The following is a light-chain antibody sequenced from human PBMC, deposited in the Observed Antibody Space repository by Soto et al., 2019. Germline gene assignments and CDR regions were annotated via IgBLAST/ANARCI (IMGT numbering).Light chain of an antibody. CDR2: DAI. Sequence: DIQMTQPPTTLCASVSDSVTLSCRASQSISTWMAWYQQKAGKAPKLLIYDAIMLQSGVPSRFSGSGSGTEFTLTISSQQPDDFATYYCLQDYSYPWTFGQGTKVDIK. J-gene: IGKJ1*01. CDR3: LQDYSYPWT. CDR1: QSISTW. V-gene: IGKV1-5*01.